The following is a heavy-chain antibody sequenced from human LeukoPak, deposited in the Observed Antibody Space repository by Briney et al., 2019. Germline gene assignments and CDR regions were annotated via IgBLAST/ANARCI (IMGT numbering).Heavy chain of an antibody. CDR2: INPNSGGT. J-gene: IGHJ3*02. Sequence: ASVKVSCKASGYTFTGYYMHWVRQAPGQGREWMGWINPNSGGTNYAQKFQGRVTMTRDTSISTAYMELSRLRSDDTAVYYCARASYYYDSSGYYAAFDIWGQGTMVTVSS. V-gene: IGHV1-2*02. CDR3: ARASYYYDSSGYYAAFDI. D-gene: IGHD3-22*01. CDR1: GYTFTGYY.